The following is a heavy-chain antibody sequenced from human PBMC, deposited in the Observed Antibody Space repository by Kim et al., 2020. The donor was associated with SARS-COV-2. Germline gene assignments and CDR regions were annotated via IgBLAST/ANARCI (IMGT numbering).Heavy chain of an antibody. CDR1: GFTVSSNY. D-gene: IGHD6-25*01. V-gene: IGHV3-66*01. CDR3: ARDRSGGTEFDY. J-gene: IGHJ4*02. CDR2: IYSGGST. Sequence: LSLTCAASGFTVSSNYMSWVRQAPGKGLEWVSVIYSGGSTYYADSVKGRFTISRDNSKNTLYLQMNSLRAEDTAVYYCARDRSGGTEFDYWGQGTLVTVSS.